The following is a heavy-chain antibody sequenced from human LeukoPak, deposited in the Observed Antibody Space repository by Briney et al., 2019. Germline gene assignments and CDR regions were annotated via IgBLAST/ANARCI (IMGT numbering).Heavy chain of an antibody. CDR3: AGCPGSWSGYDAFDI. Sequence: SETLSLTCAVYGGSFSGYCWSWIRQPPGKGLEWIGEINHSGSTNYNPSLKSRVTISVDTSKNQFSLKLSSVTAADTAVYYCAGCPGSWSGYDAFDIWGQGTMVTVSS. CDR2: INHSGST. J-gene: IGHJ3*02. V-gene: IGHV4-34*01. D-gene: IGHD6-13*01. CDR1: GGSFSGYC.